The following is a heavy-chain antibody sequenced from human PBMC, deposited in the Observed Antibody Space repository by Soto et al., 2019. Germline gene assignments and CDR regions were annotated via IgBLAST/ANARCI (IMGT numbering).Heavy chain of an antibody. J-gene: IGHJ4*02. CDR2: IFHSGST. CDR3: ARTNGDLISFDY. D-gene: IGHD4-17*01. Sequence: SETLSLTCAVSDGSITTSHWWSWVRQPPGKGLEWIGEIFHSGSTSSNPSLKSRVTISVDKSKNQFSLKLSSVTAADTAVYFCARTNGDLISFDYWGQGALVTVYS. CDR1: DGSITTSHW. V-gene: IGHV4-4*02.